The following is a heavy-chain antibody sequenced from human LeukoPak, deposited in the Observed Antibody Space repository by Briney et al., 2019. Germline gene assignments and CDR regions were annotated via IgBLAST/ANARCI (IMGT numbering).Heavy chain of an antibody. Sequence: SVRVSCKASGGTFSSYAISWVRQAPGQGLEWMGGIIPIFGTANYAQKFQGRVTITADKSTSTAYMELSSLRSEDTAVYYCASLDCGGDCLDYWGQGTLVTVSS. CDR1: GGTFSSYA. J-gene: IGHJ4*02. V-gene: IGHV1-69*06. D-gene: IGHD2-21*01. CDR2: IIPIFGTA. CDR3: ASLDCGGDCLDY.